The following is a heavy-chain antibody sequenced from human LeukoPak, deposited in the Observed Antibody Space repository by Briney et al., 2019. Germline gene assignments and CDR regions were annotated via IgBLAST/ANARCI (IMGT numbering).Heavy chain of an antibody. Sequence: ASVKVSCKASGYSFTSNYIHWVRQAPGQGLEWMGMIYPRDGSTSYAQKFQGRVTVTRDTSTSTVHMELSGLRSEGTAVYYCARDQEAFDYWGQGTLVTVSS. CDR3: ARDQEAFDY. J-gene: IGHJ4*02. V-gene: IGHV1-46*01. CDR1: GYSFTSNY. CDR2: IYPRDGST.